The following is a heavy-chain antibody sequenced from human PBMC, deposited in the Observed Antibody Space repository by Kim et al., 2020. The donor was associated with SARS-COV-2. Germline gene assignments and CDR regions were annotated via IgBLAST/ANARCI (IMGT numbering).Heavy chain of an antibody. V-gene: IGHV3-9*01. Sequence: GGSLRLSCAASGFTFDDYAMHWVRQAPGKGLEWVSGISWNSGSIGYADSVKGRFTISRDNAKNSLYLQMNSLRAEDTALYYCARYYYDSSGNGAFDIWGQGTMVTVSS. J-gene: IGHJ3*02. CDR1: GFTFDDYA. CDR3: ARYYYDSSGNGAFDI. CDR2: ISWNSGSI. D-gene: IGHD3-22*01.